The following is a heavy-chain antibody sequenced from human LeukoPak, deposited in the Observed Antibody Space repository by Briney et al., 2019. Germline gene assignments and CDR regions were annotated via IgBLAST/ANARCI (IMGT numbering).Heavy chain of an antibody. Sequence: KNGASLQISCKGSGSIFTSHWIGWGRQMPGKGLEWMGIGNPDDSDTIYSPSSQGQVTISADESITTAYLQWSSLKASDTAMYYCARLRWPRGGRSSFDYWGQGALVTVSS. V-gene: IGHV5-51*01. CDR2: GNPDDSDT. D-gene: IGHD3-10*01. J-gene: IGHJ4*02. CDR3: ARLRWPRGGRSSFDY. CDR1: GSIFTSHW.